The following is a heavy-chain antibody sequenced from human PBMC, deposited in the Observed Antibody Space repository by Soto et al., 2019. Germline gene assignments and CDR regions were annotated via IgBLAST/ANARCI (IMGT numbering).Heavy chain of an antibody. J-gene: IGHJ4*02. CDR3: ARRLYGDYDY. D-gene: IGHD4-17*01. CDR2: ISTYNGNT. CDR1: GYSFTTSG. Sequence: ASVKVSCKASGYSFTTSGITWVRQAPGQGLEWMGWISTYNGNTNYAQNLQDRVTLTTDTSTSTAYMELRSLRSDDTAVYYCARRLYGDYDYWGQGTPVTVSS. V-gene: IGHV1-18*01.